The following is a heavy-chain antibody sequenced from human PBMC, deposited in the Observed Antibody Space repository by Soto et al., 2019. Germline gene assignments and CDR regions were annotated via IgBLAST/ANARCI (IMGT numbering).Heavy chain of an antibody. J-gene: IGHJ2*01. CDR2: IYYSGST. Sequence: QVQLQESGPGLVKPSQTLSLTCTVSGGSISSGGYYWSWIRQHPGKGLEWIGYIYYSGSTYYNPSLKSRVTISVDTSKNQFSLKLSSVTAADTAVYYCARDHEGYGHPWYFDLWGRGTLVTVSS. CDR1: GGSISSGGYY. V-gene: IGHV4-31*03. CDR3: ARDHEGYGHPWYFDL. D-gene: IGHD5-18*01.